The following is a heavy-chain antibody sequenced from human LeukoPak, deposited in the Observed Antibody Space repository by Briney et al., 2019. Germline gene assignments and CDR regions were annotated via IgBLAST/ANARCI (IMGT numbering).Heavy chain of an antibody. CDR2: IRYDGSNK. D-gene: IGHD6-13*01. CDR1: GFTFSSYG. V-gene: IGHV3-30*02. Sequence: GGSLRLSCAASGFTFSSYGMHWVRQAPGKGLEWAAFIRYDGSNKYYADSVKGRFTISRDNSKNTPYLQMNSLRAEDTAVYYCAKVLDSLNSSWRYYFDYWGQGTLVTVSS. CDR3: AKVLDSLNSSWRYYFDY. J-gene: IGHJ4*02.